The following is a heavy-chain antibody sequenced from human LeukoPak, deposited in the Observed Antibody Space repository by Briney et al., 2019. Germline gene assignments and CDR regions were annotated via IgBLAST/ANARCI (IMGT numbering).Heavy chain of an antibody. CDR1: GFTVRSNY. Sequence: GGSLRLPCAASGFTVRSNYMSWVRQAPGKGLEWVSIIYSGGNTYYADSVKGRFTISRDNSKNTLYLQMNSLRAEDTAVYYCARVDILTGYYYFDYWGQGTLVTVSS. CDR3: ARVDILTGYYYFDY. J-gene: IGHJ4*02. D-gene: IGHD3-9*01. V-gene: IGHV3-66*02. CDR2: IYSGGNT.